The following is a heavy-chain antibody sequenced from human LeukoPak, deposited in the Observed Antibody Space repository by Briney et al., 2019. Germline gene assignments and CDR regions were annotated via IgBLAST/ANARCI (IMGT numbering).Heavy chain of an antibody. J-gene: IGHJ3*02. Sequence: SETLSLTCTVSGDSISSSSYYWGWIRQPPGKGLEWIGSVYHSGSTYHTPSLKSRVTISVDTSNNRFSLKLNSVTAADTAVYYCARGLGITFGGVIARRDAFDIWGQGTMVTVSS. CDR2: VYHSGST. CDR1: GDSISSSSYY. D-gene: IGHD3-16*02. V-gene: IGHV4-39*02. CDR3: ARGLGITFGGVIARRDAFDI.